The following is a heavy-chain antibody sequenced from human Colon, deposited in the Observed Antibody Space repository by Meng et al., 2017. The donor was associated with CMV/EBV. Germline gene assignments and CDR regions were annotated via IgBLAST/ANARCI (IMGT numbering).Heavy chain of an antibody. V-gene: IGHV1-18*01. CDR3: ARGPGTNWFDY. J-gene: IGHJ5*01. CDR2: IGGYSSNQ. D-gene: IGHD1/OR15-1a*01. Sequence: PCKTSGSRLPTHVLTWVRQGPGQGMEWMGYIGGYSSNQVYAQKFKARVTMTTDKSTDTAYMELRSLRSDDTAVYYCARGPGTNWFDYWGQGTLVTVSS. CDR1: GSRLPTHV.